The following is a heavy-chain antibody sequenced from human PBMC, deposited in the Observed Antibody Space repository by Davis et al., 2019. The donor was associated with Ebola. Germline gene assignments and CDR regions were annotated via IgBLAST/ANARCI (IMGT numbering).Heavy chain of an antibody. CDR2: ISWDGRST. D-gene: IGHD3-22*01. V-gene: IGHV3-43D*03. CDR3: VKEGRSGSTGYYYGN. J-gene: IGHJ4*02. CDR1: GFSFGDYA. Sequence: GESLKISCAASGFSFGDYAMHWVRQAPGKGLEWVSLISWDGRSTAYAESVRGRFSISRDNSKNSLYLQMRSLRSEDTALYYCVKEGRSGSTGYYYGNWGQGTLVTVSS.